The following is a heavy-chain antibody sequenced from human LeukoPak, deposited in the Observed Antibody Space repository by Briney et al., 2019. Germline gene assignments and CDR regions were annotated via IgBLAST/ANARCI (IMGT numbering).Heavy chain of an antibody. J-gene: IGHJ5*02. V-gene: IGHV4-61*02. CDR2: IYTSGST. CDR3: ARPLYSSSWYHSPGRDERGWFDP. D-gene: IGHD6-13*01. CDR1: GGSISSGSYY. Sequence: SQTLSLTCTVSGGSISSGSYYWSWIRQPAGKGLEWIGRIYTSGSTNYNPSLKSRVTISVDTSKNQFSLKLSTVTAADTAVYYCARPLYSSSWYHSPGRDERGWFDPWGQGTLVTVSS.